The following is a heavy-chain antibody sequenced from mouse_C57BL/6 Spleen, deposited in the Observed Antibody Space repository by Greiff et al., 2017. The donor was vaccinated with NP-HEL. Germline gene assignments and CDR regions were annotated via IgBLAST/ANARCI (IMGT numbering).Heavy chain of an antibody. CDR3: ARGKNLYGYDGDPYAMDY. D-gene: IGHD2-2*01. V-gene: IGHV1-72*01. CDR1: GYTFTSYW. J-gene: IGHJ4*01. CDR2: IDPNSGGT. Sequence: VKLQQPGAELVKPGASVKLSCKASGYTFTSYWMHWVKQRPGRGLEWIGRIDPNSGGTKYNEKFKSKATLTVDKPSSTAYMQLSSLTSEDSAVYYCARGKNLYGYDGDPYAMDYWGQGTSVTVSS.